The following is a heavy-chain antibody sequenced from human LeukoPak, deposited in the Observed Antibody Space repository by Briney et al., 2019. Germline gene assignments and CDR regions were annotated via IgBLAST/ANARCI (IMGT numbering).Heavy chain of an antibody. D-gene: IGHD1-26*01. J-gene: IGHJ4*02. V-gene: IGHV3-66*01. CDR1: GFTVSSDY. CDR3: AGGRYYDY. CDR2: IYTGGGT. Sequence: GGSLRLSCVASGFTVSSDYMSWVRQPPGKGLEWVSGIYTGGGTHYADSVKGRFTISRDNSKNTLYLQMNSLRAEDTAVYYCAGGRYYDYWGQGTLVTVSS.